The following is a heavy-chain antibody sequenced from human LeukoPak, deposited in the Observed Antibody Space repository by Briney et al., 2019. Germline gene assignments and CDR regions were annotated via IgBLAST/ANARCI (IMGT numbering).Heavy chain of an antibody. D-gene: IGHD6-6*01. Sequence: ASVKVSCKASGYTFTGYYMHWVRQAPGQGLEWMGWINSNGGGVHYAQNFQGRVTMTRDTSISTAYMELTRLRSDDTAVYYCARYRAAPHDGFDIWGQGTMVTVSS. J-gene: IGHJ3*02. V-gene: IGHV1-2*02. CDR3: ARYRAAPHDGFDI. CDR2: INSNGGGV. CDR1: GYTFTGYY.